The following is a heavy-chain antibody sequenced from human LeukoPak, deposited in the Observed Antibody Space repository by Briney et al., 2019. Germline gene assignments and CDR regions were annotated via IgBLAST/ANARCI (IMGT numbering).Heavy chain of an antibody. CDR1: GYTFTSYY. D-gene: IGHD2-15*01. Sequence: ASVKVSCKASGYTFTSYYMHWVRQAPGQGLEWMGWINPGTGGTNYAQKFQGRVNMTRDTSISTAYMDLSRLTSDDTAIYYCATDNPPYCNGGSCYFDWGQGTLVTVSS. CDR3: ATDNPPYCNGGSCYFD. V-gene: IGHV1-2*02. CDR2: INPGTGGT. J-gene: IGHJ4*02.